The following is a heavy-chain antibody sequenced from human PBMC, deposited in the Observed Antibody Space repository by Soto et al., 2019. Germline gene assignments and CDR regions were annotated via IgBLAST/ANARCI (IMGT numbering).Heavy chain of an antibody. D-gene: IGHD3-16*02. CDR3: ASGGRSDYDYIWGSYL. J-gene: IGHJ4*02. CDR2: IYYSGST. Sequence: SETLSLTCTVSGGSISSSSYYWGWIRQPPGKGLEWIGSIYYSGSTYYNPSLKSRVTISVDTSKNQFSLKLSSVTAADTAVYYCASGGRSDYDYIWGSYLWGQGTLVTVSS. CDR1: GGSISSSSYY. V-gene: IGHV4-39*01.